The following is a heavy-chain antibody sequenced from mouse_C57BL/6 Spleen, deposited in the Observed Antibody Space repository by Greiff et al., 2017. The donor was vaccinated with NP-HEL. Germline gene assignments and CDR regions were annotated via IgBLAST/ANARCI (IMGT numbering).Heavy chain of an antibody. CDR2: INPSSGYT. V-gene: IGHV1-4*01. J-gene: IGHJ1*03. CDR1: GYTFTSYT. CDR3: ARSRDYDVGWYFDV. D-gene: IGHD2-4*01. Sequence: VQLQQSGAELTRPGATVKMSCKASGYTFTSYTMHWVKQRPGQGLEWIGYINPSSGYTKYNQKFKDKATLTADKSSSTAYMQLSSLTSEDSAVYYCARSRDYDVGWYFDVWGTGTTVTVSS.